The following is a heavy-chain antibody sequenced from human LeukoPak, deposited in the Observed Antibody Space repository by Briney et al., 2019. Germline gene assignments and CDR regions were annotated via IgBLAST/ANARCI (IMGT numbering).Heavy chain of an antibody. CDR2: INPNSGGT. CDR3: ARGSYYYYYMDV. CDR1: GYTFTGYY. Sequence: ASVKVSCKASGYTFTGYYMHWVRQASGQGLEWMGWINPNSGGTNYAQKFQGRVTMTRDTSISTAYMELSRLRSDDTAVYYCARGSYYYYYMDVWGKGTTVTVSS. J-gene: IGHJ6*03. V-gene: IGHV1-2*02.